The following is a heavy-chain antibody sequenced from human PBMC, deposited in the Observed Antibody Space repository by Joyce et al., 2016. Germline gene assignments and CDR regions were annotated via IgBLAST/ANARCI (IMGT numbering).Heavy chain of an antibody. Sequence: EVQLVASGGGLIQPGGSLRLYCAASGFTVSNNYMTWVRQAPGKGLEWVSFIYSGGDTYYSASVKGRFTISRDKNTLYLQMNSLRVEDTAVYYYARVPGFHWGQGTLVTVSS. CDR2: IYSGGDT. CDR1: GFTVSNNY. V-gene: IGHV3-53*01. J-gene: IGHJ4*02. CDR3: ARVPGFH.